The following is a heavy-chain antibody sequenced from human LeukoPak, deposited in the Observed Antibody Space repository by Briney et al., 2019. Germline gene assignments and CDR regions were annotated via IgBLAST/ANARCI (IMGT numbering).Heavy chain of an antibody. J-gene: IGHJ5*02. CDR2: VYYTGVT. D-gene: IGHD4-23*01. V-gene: IGHV4-39*07. Sequence: SETLSLTCTVSGGYITTSGHYWGWIRQPPGKGLEWIGSVYYTGVTSTNPFFRSRMSISVDTSKDQFSLNLTSVTAADAAVYYCARERSSSGGHNWFDPWGQGTLVTVSS. CDR1: GGYITTSGHY. CDR3: ARERSSSGGHNWFDP.